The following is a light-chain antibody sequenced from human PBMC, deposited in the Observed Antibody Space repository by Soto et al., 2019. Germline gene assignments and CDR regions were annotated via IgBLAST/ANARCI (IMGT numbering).Light chain of an antibody. CDR2: DVS. V-gene: IGLV2-11*01. Sequence: QSVLTQPRSGSGYPGQSVTISCTGTSSDVGGYNYVSWYQQHPGKAPKLMIYDVSERPSGVPDRFSGSKSGNTASLTISGLQAEDEADYYCCSYAGSYSLYVFGTGTKLTVL. CDR1: SSDVGGYNY. CDR3: CSYAGSYSLYV. J-gene: IGLJ1*01.